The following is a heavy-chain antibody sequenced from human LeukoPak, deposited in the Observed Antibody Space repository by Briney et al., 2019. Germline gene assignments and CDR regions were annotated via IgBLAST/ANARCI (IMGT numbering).Heavy chain of an antibody. CDR3: VEGGAARFDY. Sequence: GGSLRLSCAASGFSFSSYGMSWVRQAPGKGLEWVSYISSSSSTIYSADSLKGRFTISRDNAKNSLYLQMNSLRAEDTAVYYCVEGGAARFDYWGQGTLVAVSS. D-gene: IGHD5-18*01. CDR1: GFSFSSYG. CDR2: ISSSSSTI. V-gene: IGHV3-48*01. J-gene: IGHJ4*02.